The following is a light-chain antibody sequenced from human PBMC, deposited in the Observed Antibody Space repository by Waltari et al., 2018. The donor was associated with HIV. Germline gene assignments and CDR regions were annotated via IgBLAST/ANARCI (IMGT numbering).Light chain of an antibody. CDR3: AAWDDSLNGYV. J-gene: IGLJ1*01. V-gene: IGLV1-36*01. CDR2: YDD. CDR1: TSTIGSNA. Sequence: QSVLTQPHSVSEAPRQRVTISCSGSTSTIGSNAVNWYQQLPGKAPKLLIYYDDLLPSGVSDRFSGSKSGTSASLAISGLQSEDEADYYCAAWDDSLNGYVFGTGTKVTVL.